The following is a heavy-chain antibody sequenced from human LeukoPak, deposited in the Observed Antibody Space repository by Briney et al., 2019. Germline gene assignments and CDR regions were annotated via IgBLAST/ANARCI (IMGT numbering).Heavy chain of an antibody. Sequence: SETLSLTCTVSGGSISSGSYYWSWIRQPAGKGLEWLGRIYTSGSTNYNPSLKSRVTISVDTSKNQFSLKLSSVTAADTAVYYCARLAYCSSTSCYIPNGYYYYMDVWGKGTTVTVSS. D-gene: IGHD2-2*01. V-gene: IGHV4-61*02. CDR3: ARLAYCSSTSCYIPNGYYYYMDV. CDR1: GGSISSGSYY. CDR2: IYTSGST. J-gene: IGHJ6*03.